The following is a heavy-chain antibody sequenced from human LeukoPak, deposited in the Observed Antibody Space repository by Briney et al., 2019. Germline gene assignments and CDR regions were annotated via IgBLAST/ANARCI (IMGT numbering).Heavy chain of an antibody. CDR1: GGSFSGYY. J-gene: IGHJ4*02. D-gene: IGHD2-15*01. CDR2: ISGSGST. V-gene: IGHV4-4*07. CDR3: AREGRSSTPGY. Sequence: SETLSLTCAVSGGSFSGYYWSWIRQPAGKGLEWMGRISGSGSTDYDPSLKSRVTMSVDTSKNQFSLKLNSVTAADTAVYYCAREGRSSTPGYWGQGTLVTVSS.